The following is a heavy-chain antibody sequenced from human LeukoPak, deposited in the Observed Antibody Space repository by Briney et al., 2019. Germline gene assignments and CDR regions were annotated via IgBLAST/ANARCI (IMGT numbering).Heavy chain of an antibody. J-gene: IGHJ6*02. CDR1: GDSVSSNSVT. CDR3: ASAQTYYYYGMDV. CDR2: TYYRSKWYN. Sequence: SQTLSLTCAISGDSVSSNSVTWNWIRQSPSRGLEWLGRTYYRSKWYNDYAVSVKSRITINPDTSKNQFSLQLNSVTPEDTAVYYCASAQTYYYYGMDVWGQGTTVTVSS. V-gene: IGHV6-1*01.